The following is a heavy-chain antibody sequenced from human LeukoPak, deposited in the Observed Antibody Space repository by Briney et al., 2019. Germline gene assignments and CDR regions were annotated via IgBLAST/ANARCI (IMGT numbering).Heavy chain of an antibody. CDR1: GFTFSSYG. V-gene: IGHV3-33*01. CDR2: IWYDGSNK. Sequence: PGGSLRLSCAASGFTFSSYGMHWVRQAPSKGLEWVAVIWYDGSNKYYADSVKGRFTISRDNSKNTLYLQMNSLRAEDTAVYYCARDLGPYGDPQQVFDYWGQGTLVTVSS. D-gene: IGHD4-17*01. CDR3: ARDLGPYGDPQQVFDY. J-gene: IGHJ4*02.